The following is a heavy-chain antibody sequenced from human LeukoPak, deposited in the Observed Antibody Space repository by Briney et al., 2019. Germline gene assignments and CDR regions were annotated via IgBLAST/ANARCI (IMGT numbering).Heavy chain of an antibody. Sequence: ASVKVSCKASGYTFTSYGISWVRQAPGQGLEWMGWISAYNGNTNYAQKLQGRVTMTTDTSTSTAYMELRSLRSDDTAVYYCARDSQWPDNYYYYYMDVWGKGTTVTISS. CDR2: ISAYNGNT. V-gene: IGHV1-18*01. J-gene: IGHJ6*03. CDR3: ARDSQWPDNYYYYYMDV. D-gene: IGHD6-19*01. CDR1: GYTFTSYG.